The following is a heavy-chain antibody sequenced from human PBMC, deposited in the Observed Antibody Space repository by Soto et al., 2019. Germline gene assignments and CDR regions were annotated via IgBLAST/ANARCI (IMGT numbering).Heavy chain of an antibody. CDR2: ISKDGSHS. CDR3: AGGTDYRGLGNAEYFHP. D-gene: IGHD4-17*01. Sequence: QVQLVESGGGVVQPGRSLRLSCAASGFNFRTYGIHWVRQAPGKGLEWVALISKDGSHSYYAHSVKGRFTTSRDNSQNKAFLQVNSLRAYQTAVLFCAGGTDYRGLGNAEYFHPWGQGTLGTVSS. V-gene: IGHV3-30*03. J-gene: IGHJ1*01. CDR1: GFNFRTYG.